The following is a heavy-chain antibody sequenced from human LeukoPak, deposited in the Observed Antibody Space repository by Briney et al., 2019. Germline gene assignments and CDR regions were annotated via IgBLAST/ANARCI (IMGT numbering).Heavy chain of an antibody. V-gene: IGHV3-15*01. Sequence: TWIRQPPGKGLEWIGRIKSKTDGGTTDYAAPVKGRFTISRDDSKNTLYLQMNSLNTEDTAVYHCTTGTLYWGQGTLVTVSS. CDR2: IKSKTDGGTT. CDR3: TTGTLY. J-gene: IGHJ4*02.